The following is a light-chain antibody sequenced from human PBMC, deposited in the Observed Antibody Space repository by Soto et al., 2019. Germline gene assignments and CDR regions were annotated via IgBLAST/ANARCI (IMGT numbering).Light chain of an antibody. J-gene: IGKJ5*01. Sequence: DIQMTQSPSSLSASVGDRVTITCRASESIARHLNWYQQKPGKAPKLLIYAASSLQNGVPSRFRGGGSGTDFTFTISNLQPEDFATYYCQQSYSTLSITFGQGTRLEIK. CDR1: ESIARH. CDR3: QQSYSTLSIT. CDR2: AAS. V-gene: IGKV1-39*01.